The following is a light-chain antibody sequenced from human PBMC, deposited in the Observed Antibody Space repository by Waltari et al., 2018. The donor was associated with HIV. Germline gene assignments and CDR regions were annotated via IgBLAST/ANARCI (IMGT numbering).Light chain of an antibody. CDR2: YKSDSDK. J-gene: IGLJ2*01. CDR3: MIWRGSGVV. Sequence: QAVLTQPSSLSASPGASASLTCTLRRDINVGARWIYWYQQKSGSPPQCLLRYKSDSDKEQGSGVPSRFSGSKDASANAGILLISGLQSEDEADDYCMIWRGSGVVFGGGTKLTVL. V-gene: IGLV5-45*02. CDR1: RDINVGARW.